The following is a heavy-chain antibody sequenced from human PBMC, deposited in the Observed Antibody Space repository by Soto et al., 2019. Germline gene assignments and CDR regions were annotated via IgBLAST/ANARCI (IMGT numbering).Heavy chain of an antibody. CDR2: ISWNSGSI. CDR3: AKGKGRRYYYGMDV. Sequence: GGSLRLSCAASGFTFDDYAMHWVRQAPGKGLEWVSGISWNSGSIGYADSVKGRFTISRDNSKNSLYLQMNSLRTEDTALYYCAKGKGRRYYYGMDVWGQGTTVTVSS. V-gene: IGHV3-9*01. J-gene: IGHJ6*02. CDR1: GFTFDDYA.